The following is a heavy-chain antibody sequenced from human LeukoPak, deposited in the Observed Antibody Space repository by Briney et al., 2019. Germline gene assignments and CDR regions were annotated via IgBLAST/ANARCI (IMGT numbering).Heavy chain of an antibody. CDR3: AKDYYYDSSHIDY. V-gene: IGHV3-30*18. CDR1: GFTFSSYG. J-gene: IGHJ4*02. D-gene: IGHD3-22*01. CDR2: ISYDGSNK. Sequence: GRSLRLSCAASGFTFSSYGMHWVRQAPGKGLEWVAVISYDGSNKYYADSVKGRFTISRDNSKNTLYLQMNSLRAEDTAVYYCAKDYYYDSSHIDYWGQGTLATVSS.